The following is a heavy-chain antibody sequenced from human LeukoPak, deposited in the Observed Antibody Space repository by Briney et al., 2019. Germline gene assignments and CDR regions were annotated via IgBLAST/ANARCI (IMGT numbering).Heavy chain of an antibody. CDR2: ISGDGGST. CDR3: AKDRLGPLCWSGYYTT. J-gene: IGHJ5*02. Sequence: PGGSLRLSCAASGFTFDDYAMHWVRQAPGKGLEWVSLISGDGGSTYYADSVKGRFTISRDNSKNSLYLQMNSLRTEDTALYYCAKDRLGPLCWSGYYTTWGQGTLVTVSS. V-gene: IGHV3-43*02. CDR1: GFTFDDYA. D-gene: IGHD3-3*01.